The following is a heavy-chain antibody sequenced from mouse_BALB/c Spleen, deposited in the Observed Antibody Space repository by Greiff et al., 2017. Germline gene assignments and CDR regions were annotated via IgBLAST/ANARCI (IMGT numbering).Heavy chain of an antibody. CDR2: IYPYNGGT. CDR1: GYTFTDYN. J-gene: IGHJ2*01. CDR3: ARKLLRSYFDY. V-gene: IGHV1S29*02. Sequence: EVQLQESGPELVKPGASVKISCKASGYTFTDYNMHWVKQSHGKSLEWIGYIYPYNGGTGNNQKFKSKATLTVDNSSSTAYMELRSLTSEDSAVYYCARKLLRSYFDYWGQGTTLTVSS. D-gene: IGHD1-1*01.